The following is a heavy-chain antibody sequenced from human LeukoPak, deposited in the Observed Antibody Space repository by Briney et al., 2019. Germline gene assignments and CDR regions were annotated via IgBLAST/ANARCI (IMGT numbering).Heavy chain of an antibody. Sequence: PSETLSLTCAVYGGSFSGYYWSWIRQPPGKGLEWIGEINHSGSTNYNPSLKSRVTISVDTSKNQFSLKLSSVTAADTAVYYCARSITIFGVVRWFDPWGQGTLVTVSS. J-gene: IGHJ5*02. CDR1: GGSFSGYY. D-gene: IGHD3-3*01. CDR3: ARSITIFGVVRWFDP. V-gene: IGHV4-34*01. CDR2: INHSGST.